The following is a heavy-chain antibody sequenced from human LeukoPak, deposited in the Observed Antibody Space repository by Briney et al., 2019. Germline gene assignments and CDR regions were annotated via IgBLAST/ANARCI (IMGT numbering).Heavy chain of an antibody. CDR2: ISSSSSSI. J-gene: IGHJ4*02. CDR1: GFTFNKHS. CDR3: ARDFLWGSGSR. V-gene: IGHV3-21*01. Sequence: GGSLRLSCAVSGFTFNKHSMNWVRQAPGKGLEWVSFISSSSSSIYYADSVKGRFTISRDNAKNSLFLQMNSLRAEDTAVYYCARDFLWGSGSRWGQGTLVTVSS. D-gene: IGHD3-10*01.